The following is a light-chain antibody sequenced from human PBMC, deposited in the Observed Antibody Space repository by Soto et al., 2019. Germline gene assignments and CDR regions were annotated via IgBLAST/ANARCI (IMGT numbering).Light chain of an antibody. Sequence: DKVMTQSPDTLSVSPGERATLSCRASESVSIYLAWYQQKPGQAPRLLIYDASTRATGIPARFSGSGSGTEFTLTINSLQSEDFAVYYCQQYNNWPPFTFGQGTRLEIK. CDR1: ESVSIY. J-gene: IGKJ5*01. CDR3: QQYNNWPPFT. V-gene: IGKV3-15*01. CDR2: DAS.